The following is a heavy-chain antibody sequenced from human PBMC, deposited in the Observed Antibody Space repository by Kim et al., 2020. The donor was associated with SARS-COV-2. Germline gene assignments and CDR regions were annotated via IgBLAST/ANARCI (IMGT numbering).Heavy chain of an antibody. Sequence: NPRCYPNFQGRLTITSDTSARTAYMELNSLRSEDTAVYYCAREGHEGGYLTWGQGTMVTVSS. D-gene: IGHD3-22*01. CDR3: AREGHEGGYLT. V-gene: IGHV1-3*01. J-gene: IGHJ3*01. CDR2: NP.